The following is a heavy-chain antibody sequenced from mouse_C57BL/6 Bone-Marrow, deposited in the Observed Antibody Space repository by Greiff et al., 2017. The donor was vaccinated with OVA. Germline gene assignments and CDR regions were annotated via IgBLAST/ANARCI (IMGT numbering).Heavy chain of an antibody. CDR1: GYAFTNYL. Sequence: QVQLQQSGAELVRPGTSVKVSCKASGYAFTNYLIEWVKQRPGQGLEWIGVINPGSGGTNYNEKFKGKATLTADKSSSTAYMQLSSLTSEDSAVYFCARNTMAYYFAYWGQGTTLTVSS. CDR2: INPGSGGT. CDR3: ARNTMAYYFAY. J-gene: IGHJ2*01. V-gene: IGHV1-54*01. D-gene: IGHD1-1*02.